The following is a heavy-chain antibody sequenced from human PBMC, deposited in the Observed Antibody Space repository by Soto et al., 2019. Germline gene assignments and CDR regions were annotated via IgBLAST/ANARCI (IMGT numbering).Heavy chain of an antibody. V-gene: IGHV4-31*03. CDR1: GGSISSGGYY. Sequence: PSETLSLTCTVSGGSISSGGYYWSWIRQHPGKGLEWIGYIYYSGSTYYNPSLKSRVTISVDTSKNQFSLKLSSVTAADTAVYYCARDSLGYSSGYYLAYWGQGTLVTVSS. CDR2: IYYSGST. CDR3: ARDSLGYSSGYYLAY. D-gene: IGHD3-22*01. J-gene: IGHJ4*02.